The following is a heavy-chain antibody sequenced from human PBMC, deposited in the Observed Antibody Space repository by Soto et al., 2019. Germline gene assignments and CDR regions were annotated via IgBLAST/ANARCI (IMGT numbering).Heavy chain of an antibody. CDR2: INPNSGGT. CDR1: GYTFTGYY. Sequence: XSVKVSFNASGYTFTGYYMHWVRHSPGQGLEWMGWINPNSGGTNYAQKFQGWVTMTRDTSISTAYMELSRLRSDDTPVYYCARSMAAAGTVYYYYGMDVWGQGTTVTVSS. J-gene: IGHJ6*02. V-gene: IGHV1-2*04. D-gene: IGHD6-13*01. CDR3: ARSMAAAGTVYYYYGMDV.